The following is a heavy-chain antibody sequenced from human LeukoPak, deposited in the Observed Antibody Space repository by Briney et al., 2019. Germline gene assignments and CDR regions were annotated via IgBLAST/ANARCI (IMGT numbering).Heavy chain of an antibody. V-gene: IGHV3-30*18. D-gene: IGHD2-15*01. CDR3: AKDVSIVVVAAATLDH. CDR2: VSYDGGRK. CDR1: GFTYGGNG. Sequence: GGSLRLSCAASGFTYGGNGMHWVRQAPGEGLEWVAAVSYDGGRKYYADSVNGRFTISRDNSKNTLYLQMNSLRTEDTAVYYYAKDVSIVVVAAATLDHWGQGALVTVSS. J-gene: IGHJ5*02.